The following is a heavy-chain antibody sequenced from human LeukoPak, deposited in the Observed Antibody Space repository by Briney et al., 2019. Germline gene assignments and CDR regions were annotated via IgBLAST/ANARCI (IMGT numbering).Heavy chain of an antibody. CDR1: GLSFSSNL. J-gene: IGHJ4*02. CDR2: INSDGRST. V-gene: IGHV3-74*01. Sequence: PGGSLRLSCAASGLSFSSNLMHWVRQAPGKGLVWVSHINSDGRSTRYADSVKGRFTISRDNAKNTLYLQMNSLRAEDTAVYYCAKDRSGSLDYWGRGTLVTVSS. CDR3: AKDRSGSLDY. D-gene: IGHD1-26*01.